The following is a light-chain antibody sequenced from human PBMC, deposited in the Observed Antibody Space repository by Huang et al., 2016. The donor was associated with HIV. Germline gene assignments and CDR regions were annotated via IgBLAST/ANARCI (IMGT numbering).Light chain of an antibody. CDR3: QQYNNVPIT. CDR1: QDITKY. V-gene: IGKV1-33*01. CDR2: TAS. Sequence: DIQMTQSPSFLSAFVGDRVTITCQATQDITKYLNWYQQKPGKAPKLLIHTASDLETGVPLRFRGSGSGTNFTFTITGLRSEDIGTYYCQQYNNVPITFGQGTRLEIK. J-gene: IGKJ5*01.